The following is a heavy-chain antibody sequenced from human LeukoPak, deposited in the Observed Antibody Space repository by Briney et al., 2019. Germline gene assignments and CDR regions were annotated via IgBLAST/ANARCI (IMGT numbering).Heavy chain of an antibody. CDR1: GYTFTSYD. V-gene: IGHV1-8*01. D-gene: IGHD5-12*01. J-gene: IGHJ4*02. CDR2: MNPNSGNT. Sequence: GASVKVSCKASGYTFTSYDINWVRQATGQGLEWMGWMNPNSGNTGYAQKFQGRVTMTRNTSISTAYMELSSLRSEDTAVYYCARAWPRALGRATNRYYFDYWGQGTLVTVSS. CDR3: ARAWPRALGRATNRYYFDY.